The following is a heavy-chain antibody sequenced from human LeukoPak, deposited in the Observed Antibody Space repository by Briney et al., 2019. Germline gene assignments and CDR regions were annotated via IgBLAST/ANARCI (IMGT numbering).Heavy chain of an antibody. CDR1: GFTLSSYA. V-gene: IGHV3-23*01. Sequence: GSLRLSCAASGFTLSSYAISWVRQAPGKGLEWVSSISGSGENTYYADSVKGRFTISRDNSKNTLSLQMNSLRAEDTAVYYCAKGSVNYDILTGSYFDYWGQGTLVTVSS. D-gene: IGHD3-9*01. CDR3: AKGSVNYDILTGSYFDY. CDR2: ISGSGENT. J-gene: IGHJ4*02.